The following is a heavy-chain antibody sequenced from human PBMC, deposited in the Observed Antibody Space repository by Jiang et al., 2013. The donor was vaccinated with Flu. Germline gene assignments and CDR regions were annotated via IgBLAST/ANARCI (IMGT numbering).Heavy chain of an antibody. Sequence: WIRQSPSRGLEWLGRTYYRSRWYNDYAESVKSRISINPDTSKNQFSLQLNSMTPEDTAVYYCARDYSGSYSWFDSWGQGTLVTVSS. CDR3: ARDYSGSYSWFDS. J-gene: IGHJ5*01. CDR2: TYYRSRWYN. D-gene: IGHD1-26*01. V-gene: IGHV6-1*01.